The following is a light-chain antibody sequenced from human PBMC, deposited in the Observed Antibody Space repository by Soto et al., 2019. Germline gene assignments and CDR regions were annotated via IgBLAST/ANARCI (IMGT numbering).Light chain of an antibody. CDR1: ESVSNS. Sequence: ETVLTQSPATLSLSPGERATLSCRASESVSNSLAWYQHKPGQAPRLLIYNASNRATGIPARFSGSGSGTDFILTISSLEPEDFAVYFCQHRAGWPPALTFGGGTKVEIK. V-gene: IGKV3-11*01. J-gene: IGKJ4*01. CDR2: NAS. CDR3: QHRAGWPPALT.